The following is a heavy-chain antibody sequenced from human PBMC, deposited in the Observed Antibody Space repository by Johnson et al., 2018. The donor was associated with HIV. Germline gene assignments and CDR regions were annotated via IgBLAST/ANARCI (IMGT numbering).Heavy chain of an antibody. CDR3: TTESMVRVVGDAFDI. D-gene: IGHD3-10*01. J-gene: IGHJ3*02. Sequence: MLLVESGGGLVKPGGSLRLSCAASGLTFSNAWMSWVRQAPGKGLEWVGRIKSKTDGGTTDYAAPVKGRFTISRDDSKNTLYLQMNSLKTEDTAVFYCTTESMVRVVGDAFDIWGQGTMVSVSS. CDR1: GLTFSNAW. V-gene: IGHV3-15*01. CDR2: IKSKTDGGTT.